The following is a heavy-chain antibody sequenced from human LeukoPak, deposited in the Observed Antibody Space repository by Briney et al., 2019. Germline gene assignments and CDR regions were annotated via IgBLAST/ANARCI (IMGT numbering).Heavy chain of an antibody. V-gene: IGHV3-48*01. D-gene: IGHD4-17*01. CDR3: ARVRGPTVTTWYFDL. J-gene: IGHJ2*01. CDR2: ISPRSATI. CDR1: GFTFSTHG. Sequence: QPGGSLRLSCGASGFTFSTHGMIWVRQAPGKGLEWVSYISPRSATIYYADSVRGRFTISRDDARNSLFLQMHSLRAGDTAVYYCARVRGPTVTTWYFDLWGRGTLVTVPS.